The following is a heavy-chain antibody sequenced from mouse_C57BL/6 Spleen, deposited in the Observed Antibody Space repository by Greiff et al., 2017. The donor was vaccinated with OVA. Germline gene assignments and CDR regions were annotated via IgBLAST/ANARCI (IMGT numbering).Heavy chain of an antibody. Sequence: EVMLVESGGGLVKPGGSLKLSCAASGFTFSSYAMSWVRQTPEKRLEWVATISDGGSYTYYPDNVKGRFTISRDNAKNNLYLQMSHLKSEDTAMYYCARDDTPRYFDVWGTGTTVTVSS. CDR3: ARDDTPRYFDV. J-gene: IGHJ1*03. CDR2: ISDGGSYT. V-gene: IGHV5-4*01. CDR1: GFTFSSYA.